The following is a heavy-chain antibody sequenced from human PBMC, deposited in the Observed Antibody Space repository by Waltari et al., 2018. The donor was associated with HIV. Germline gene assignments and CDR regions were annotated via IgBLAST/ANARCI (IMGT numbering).Heavy chain of an antibody. CDR1: GYTLTELS. CDR2: FDPEDDET. J-gene: IGHJ6*02. D-gene: IGHD3-10*01. Sequence: QVQLVQSGAEVKKPGASVKVSCKVSGYTLTELSMHWMRPAPGKGLEWMGNFDPEDDETIYAQKFQGRITMTEDTSSDTAYMELSSLTSGDTAVYYCATDFSGMVRAYSYYSLDVWGQGTTVTVSS. V-gene: IGHV1-24*01. CDR3: ATDFSGMVRAYSYYSLDV.